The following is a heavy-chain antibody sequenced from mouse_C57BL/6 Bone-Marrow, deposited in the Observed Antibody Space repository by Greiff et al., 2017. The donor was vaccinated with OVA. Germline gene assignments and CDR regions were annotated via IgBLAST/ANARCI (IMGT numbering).Heavy chain of an antibody. J-gene: IGHJ4*01. Sequence: VQLKQSGPELVKPGASVKIPCKASGYTFSDYNMDWVKQSHGKSLEWIGGINPNNGGTIYNQKFKGKATLTADKSSSTAYMELRSLTSEDAAVYDCASCVHYALDDWGKGTSVTVSS. V-gene: IGHV1-18*01. CDR2: INPNNGGT. CDR3: ASCVHYALDD. CDR1: GYTFSDYN.